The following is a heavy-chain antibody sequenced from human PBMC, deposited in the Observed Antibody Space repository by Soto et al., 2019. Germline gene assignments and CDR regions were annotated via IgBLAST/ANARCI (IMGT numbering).Heavy chain of an antibody. CDR3: AKSGWNDDYYYGMDV. D-gene: IGHD1-1*01. J-gene: IGHJ6*02. CDR2: ISYDGSNK. V-gene: IGHV3-30*18. Sequence: PGGSLRLSCAASGFTFSSYGMHWVRQAPGKGLEWVAVISYDGSNKYYADSVKGRFTISRDNSKNTLYLQMNSLRAEDTAVYYCAKSGWNDDYYYGMDVWGQGTTVTVSS. CDR1: GFTFSSYG.